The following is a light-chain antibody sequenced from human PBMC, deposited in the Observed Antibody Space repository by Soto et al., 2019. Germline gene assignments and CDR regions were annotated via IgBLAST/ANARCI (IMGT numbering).Light chain of an antibody. J-gene: IGLJ3*02. Sequence: QSALTQPPSASGSPGQSVTISCTETSNDVGGYNYVSWYQQHPGKAPKLMIYDVTKRPSGVPYRFSGSKSGNTASLTLSGLQPEDEADYYFSSYTGNNNVVFGGGTKLTVL. CDR1: SNDVGGYNY. CDR2: DVT. CDR3: SSYTGNNNVV. V-gene: IGLV2-8*01.